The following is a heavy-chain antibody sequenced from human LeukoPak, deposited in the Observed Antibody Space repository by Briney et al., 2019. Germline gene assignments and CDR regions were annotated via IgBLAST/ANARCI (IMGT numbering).Heavy chain of an antibody. CDR3: ASYYDFWSGYYTGNY. Sequence: ASVKVSCKASGYTFTSYYMHWLRQAPGQGLQWMRIINPSGGSTSYAQKFQGRVTMTRDTSTSTVYMELSSLRSEDTAVYYCASYYDFWSGYYTGNYWGQGTLVTVSS. J-gene: IGHJ4*02. CDR1: GYTFTSYY. D-gene: IGHD3-3*01. CDR2: INPSGGST. V-gene: IGHV1-46*01.